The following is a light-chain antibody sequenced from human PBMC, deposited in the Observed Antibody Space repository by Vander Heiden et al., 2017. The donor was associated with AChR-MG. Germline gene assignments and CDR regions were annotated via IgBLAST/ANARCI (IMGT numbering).Light chain of an antibody. V-gene: IGKV2-29*02. Sequence: DLVVTKTPLAMSVTPGHAPSISSTSSPCLLHHDLKTYLYWYLQKPGQSPQLLIYEVSSRFSGVPDRFSGSGSGTDFTLNISRVEADDVGVYYCIQCVHLPPTFGQGTNVEIK. CDR1: PCLLHHDLKTY. CDR3: IQCVHLPPT. J-gene: IGKJ1*01. CDR2: EVS.